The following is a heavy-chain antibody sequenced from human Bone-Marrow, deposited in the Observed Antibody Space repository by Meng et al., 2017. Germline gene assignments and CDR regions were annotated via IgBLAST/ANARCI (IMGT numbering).Heavy chain of an antibody. J-gene: IGHJ4*02. CDR3: ARDHFFPYYAAYYFDY. D-gene: IGHD3-22*01. CDR2: ISGSGGST. V-gene: IGHV3-23*01. Sequence: GGSLRLSCAASGFTFSSYAMSWVRQAPGKGLEWVSAISGSGGSTYYADSVKGRFTISRDNSKNTLYLQMNSLRAEDTAVYYCARDHFFPYYAAYYFDYWGQGTLVTVSS. CDR1: GFTFSSYA.